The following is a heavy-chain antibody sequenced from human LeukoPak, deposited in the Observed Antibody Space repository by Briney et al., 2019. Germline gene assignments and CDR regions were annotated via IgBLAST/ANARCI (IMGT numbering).Heavy chain of an antibody. Sequence: GASVKVSCKASGGTFSSHTINWVRQAPGQGLEWMGGIIPIFGTANYAQKFQGRVTITAVESTSTAYVEVSSLRSEDTAVYYCARGWLAETMVVTPYNYWGQGTLVTVSS. J-gene: IGHJ4*02. CDR2: IIPIFGTA. D-gene: IGHD4-23*01. V-gene: IGHV1-69*13. CDR3: ARGWLAETMVVTPYNY. CDR1: GGTFSSHT.